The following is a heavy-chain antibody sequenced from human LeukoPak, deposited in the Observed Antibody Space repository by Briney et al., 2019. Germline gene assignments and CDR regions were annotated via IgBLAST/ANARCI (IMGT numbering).Heavy chain of an antibody. CDR2: INPNSGGT. D-gene: IGHD2-2*01. CDR1: GYTFTGYY. Sequence: ASVKVSCKASGYTFTGYYMHWVRQAPGQGLEWMGWINPNSGGTNYAQKFQGRVTMTRDTSISTAYMEVSSLRSEDTAVYYCARGIYCSSTSCTQRYMSWGQGTLVTVSS. CDR3: ARGIYCSSTSCTQRYMS. V-gene: IGHV1-2*02. J-gene: IGHJ4*02.